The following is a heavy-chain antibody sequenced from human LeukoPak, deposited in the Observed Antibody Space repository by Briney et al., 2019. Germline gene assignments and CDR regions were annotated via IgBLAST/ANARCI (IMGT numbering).Heavy chain of an antibody. V-gene: IGHV1-18*01. CDR2: ISAYNGNT. J-gene: IGHJ4*02. CDR3: ARQRGGSLSGRGYYFDY. Sequence: ASVKVSCKASGYTLTSYGISWVRQAPGQGLEWMGWISAYNGNTNYAQKLQGRVTMTTDTSTSTAYMELRSLRSDDTAVYYCARQRGGSLSGRGYYFDYWGQGTLVTVSS. D-gene: IGHD1-26*01. CDR1: GYTLTSYG.